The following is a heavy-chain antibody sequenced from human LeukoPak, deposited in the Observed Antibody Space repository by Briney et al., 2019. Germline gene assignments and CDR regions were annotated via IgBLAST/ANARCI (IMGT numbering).Heavy chain of an antibody. V-gene: IGHV3-30*04. D-gene: IGHD5-12*01. Sequence: GGSLRLSCAASNFIFSSYALHWVRQAPGKGLEWVAVISFDESSEYYADSVKGRFTISRDNSKKTLNLQMNSLRAEDTAVYYCARDRSSGYDVLDNWGQGTLVTVSS. CDR1: NFIFSSYA. CDR2: ISFDESSE. J-gene: IGHJ4*02. CDR3: ARDRSSGYDVLDN.